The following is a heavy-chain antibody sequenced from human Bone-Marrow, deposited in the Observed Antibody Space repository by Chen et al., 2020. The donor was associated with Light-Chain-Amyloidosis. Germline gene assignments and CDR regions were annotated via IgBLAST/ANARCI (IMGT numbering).Heavy chain of an antibody. D-gene: IGHD3-9*01. CDR3: AKDISYDDILPGYPADAFDI. V-gene: IGHV3-23*04. Sequence: EVQLVESGGGLLQRGGSLRLSCAASGFAFSSYAMSWVCPAPGEGLEWVSTISGSGGSRYYGDSVKGRLTISRDNSKNALFLQMNSLRAEDTAVYYCAKDISYDDILPGYPADAFDIWGQGTMVTVSS. J-gene: IGHJ3*02. CDR2: ISGSGGSR. CDR1: GFAFSSYA.